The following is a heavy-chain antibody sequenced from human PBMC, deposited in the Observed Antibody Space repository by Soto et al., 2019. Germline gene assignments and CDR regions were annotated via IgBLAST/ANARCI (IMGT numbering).Heavy chain of an antibody. D-gene: IGHD2-15*01. CDR1: GGTFSSYA. J-gene: IGHJ6*02. V-gene: IGHV1-69*12. CDR2: IIPIFGTA. Sequence: QVQLVQSGAEVKKPGSSVKVSCKASGGTFSSYAISWVRQAPGQGLEWMGGIIPIFGTANYAQKFQGRVTITADESTSTAYMELSSLRSEDTAVYYCSRPPKGFRAAKYYYGMDVWGQGTTVTVSS. CDR3: SRPPKGFRAAKYYYGMDV.